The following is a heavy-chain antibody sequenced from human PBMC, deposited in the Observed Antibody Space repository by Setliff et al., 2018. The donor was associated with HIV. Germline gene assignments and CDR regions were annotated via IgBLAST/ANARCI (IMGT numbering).Heavy chain of an antibody. Sequence: GSLRLSCAASGFTVSTNYMSWVRQAPGKGLEWVSIITSGGSTYYADSAKGRFIISRDNSKNTLSLQMNSLRAEDTAVYYCARDRSARLSLDYYFDFWGQGTLVTVSS. CDR2: ITSGGST. CDR1: GFTVSTNY. D-gene: IGHD6-6*01. V-gene: IGHV3-66*02. J-gene: IGHJ4*02. CDR3: ARDRSARLSLDYYFDF.